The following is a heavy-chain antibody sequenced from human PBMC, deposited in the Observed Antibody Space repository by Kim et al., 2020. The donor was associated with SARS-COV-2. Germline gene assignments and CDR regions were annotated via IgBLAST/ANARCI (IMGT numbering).Heavy chain of an antibody. CDR2: ISGSGGST. V-gene: IGHV3-23*01. CDR3: AKVTFVRGDRSYGMDV. J-gene: IGHJ6*02. D-gene: IGHD3-10*01. CDR1: GFTFSSYA. Sequence: GGSLRLSCAASGFTFSSYAMSWVRQAPGKGLEWVSAISGSGGSTYYADSVKGRFTISRDNSKNTLYLQMNSLRAEDTAVYYCAKVTFVRGDRSYGMDVWGQGTTVTVSS.